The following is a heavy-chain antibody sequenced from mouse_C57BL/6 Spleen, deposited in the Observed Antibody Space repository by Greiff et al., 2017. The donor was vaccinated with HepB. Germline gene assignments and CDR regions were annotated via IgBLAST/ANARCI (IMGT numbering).Heavy chain of an antibody. CDR3: ARGYYYGSSFYAMDY. CDR2: INPSTGGT. CDR1: GYSFTGYY. D-gene: IGHD1-1*01. J-gene: IGHJ4*01. V-gene: IGHV1-42*01. Sequence: VQLQQSGPELVKPGASVKISCKASGYSFTGYYMNWVKQSPEKSLEWIGEINPSTGGTTYNQKFKAKATLTVDKSSSTAYMQLKSLTSEDSAVYYCARGYYYGSSFYAMDYWGQGTSVTVSS.